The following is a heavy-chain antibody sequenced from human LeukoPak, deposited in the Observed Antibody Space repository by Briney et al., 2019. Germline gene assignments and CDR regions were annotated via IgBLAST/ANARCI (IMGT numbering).Heavy chain of an antibody. CDR1: GYTLTELS. V-gene: IGHV1-24*01. D-gene: IGHD6-13*01. J-gene: IGHJ4*02. Sequence: ASVKVSCKVSGYTLTELSMHWVRQAPGKGLEWMGGFDPEDGETIYAQKFQGRVTMTEDTSTDTAYMELSSLRSEDTAVYYCATGPSKIAAFDYWGQGTLVTVSS. CDR3: ATGPSKIAAFDY. CDR2: FDPEDGET.